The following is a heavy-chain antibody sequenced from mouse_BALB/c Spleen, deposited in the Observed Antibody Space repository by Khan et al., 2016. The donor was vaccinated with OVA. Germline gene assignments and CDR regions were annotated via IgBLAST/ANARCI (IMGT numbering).Heavy chain of an antibody. J-gene: IGHJ3*01. D-gene: IGHD2-13*01. CDR3: TIYGDPFAY. CDR2: IYPGNSDT. Sequence: VQLQQSGTVLARPGTSVKLSCKASGYTFTSYWMNWVKQRPGQGLEWIGAIYPGNSDTSYNQKFKDKAKLTADTSTSTAYMELSSPTNEDSAGYDCTIYGDPFAYWGQGTLVTVSA. CDR1: GYTFTSYW. V-gene: IGHV1-5*01.